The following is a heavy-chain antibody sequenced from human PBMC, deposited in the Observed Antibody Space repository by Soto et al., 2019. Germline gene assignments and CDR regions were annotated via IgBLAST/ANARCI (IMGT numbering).Heavy chain of an antibody. V-gene: IGHV4-39*01. Sequence: QLQLQESGPGLVKPSETLSPTCTVSGGSVSSSSYYWGWVRQPPGKGLEWIGSVYYSGSTYYNPSLESRVTISVDMSKNQFSLKLMSLSAADTAVYYCGRLEGLATISYYFDYWGQGALVTVSS. D-gene: IGHD3-9*01. J-gene: IGHJ4*02. CDR1: GGSVSSSSYY. CDR3: GRLEGLATISYYFDY. CDR2: VYYSGST.